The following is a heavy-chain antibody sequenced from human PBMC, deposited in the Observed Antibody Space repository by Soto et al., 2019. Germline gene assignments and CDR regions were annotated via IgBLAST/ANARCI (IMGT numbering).Heavy chain of an antibody. CDR2: IDYTGTA. J-gene: IGHJ5*02. D-gene: IGHD3-10*01. Sequence: KSSETLSLTCTVSGDSMNYYYWTWIRQPPGKGLEWIGYIDYTGTAEYNPSLKSRVTISVDTSKNQFSLNLTSVTAADTAVYYCTRDVYMFDPWGQGTLVTVSS. CDR1: GDSMNYYY. V-gene: IGHV4-59*01. CDR3: TRDVYMFDP.